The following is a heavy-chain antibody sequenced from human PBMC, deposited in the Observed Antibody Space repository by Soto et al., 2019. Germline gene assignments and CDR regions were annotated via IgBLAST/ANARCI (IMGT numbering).Heavy chain of an antibody. CDR2: IYATGTT. Sequence: SETLSLTCTFSCASISGFYWSWIRKSAGKGLEWIGRIYATGTTDYNPSLKSRVMMSVDTSKKQFSLKLRSVTAADTAVYYCVRDGTKTLRDWFDPWGQGISVTVSS. J-gene: IGHJ5*02. D-gene: IGHD1-1*01. CDR3: VRDGTKTLRDWFDP. CDR1: CASISGFY. V-gene: IGHV4-4*07.